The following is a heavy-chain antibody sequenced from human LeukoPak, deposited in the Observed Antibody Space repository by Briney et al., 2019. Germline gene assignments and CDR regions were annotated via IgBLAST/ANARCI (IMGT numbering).Heavy chain of an antibody. CDR2: ISGSGGST. D-gene: IGHD1-1*01. V-gene: IGHV3-23*01. Sequence: GGSLRLSCAASGFTFSSYAMSWVRQAPGKGLEWVSAISGSGGSTYYADSVKGRFTISRDTSKNTLYLQMNSLRAEDTALYHCATTTSGAFDIWGQGTMVTVSS. J-gene: IGHJ3*02. CDR3: ATTTSGAFDI. CDR1: GFTFSSYA.